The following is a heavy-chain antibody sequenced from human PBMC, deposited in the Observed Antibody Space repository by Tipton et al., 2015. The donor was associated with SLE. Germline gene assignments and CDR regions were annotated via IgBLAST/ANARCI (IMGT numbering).Heavy chain of an antibody. V-gene: IGHV4-59*08. CDR2: IYHSGST. D-gene: IGHD1-26*01. CDR3: ARSLYSGSYQYYFDY. CDR1: GGSISSHY. J-gene: IGHJ4*02. Sequence: TLSLTCTVSGGSISSHYWSWIRQPPGKGLEWIGSIYHSGSTYYNPSLKSRVTISVDTSKNQFSLKLSSVTAADTAVYYCARSLYSGSYQYYFDYWGQGTLVTVSS.